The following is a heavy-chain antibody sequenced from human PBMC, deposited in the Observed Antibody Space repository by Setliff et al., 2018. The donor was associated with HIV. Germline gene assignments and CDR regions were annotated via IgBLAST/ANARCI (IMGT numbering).Heavy chain of an antibody. CDR1: TDSISNFH. CDR3: ARKDWTVAALEY. CDR2: IYISGST. D-gene: IGHD1-1*01. J-gene: IGHJ4*02. V-gene: IGHV4-4*09. Sequence: SETLSLTCSVSTDSISNFHWSWMRQPAGKGLEWIGYIYISGSTDYSPSLKSRVTISADTSKNQVSLKLTSVTAADSAVYYCARKDWTVAALEYWGQGTLVTVSS.